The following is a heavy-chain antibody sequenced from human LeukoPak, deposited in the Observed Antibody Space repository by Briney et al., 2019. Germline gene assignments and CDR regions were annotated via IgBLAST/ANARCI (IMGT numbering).Heavy chain of an antibody. CDR1: GGSISSGGYS. D-gene: IGHD1-26*01. Sequence: SETLSLTCAVSGGSISSGGYSWSWIRQPPGKGLEWIGYIYHSGSTYYNPSLKSRVTISVDTSKNQFSLKLSSVTAADTAVYYCAIIVGASYYYYGMDVWGQGTTVTVSS. V-gene: IGHV4-30-2*01. CDR3: AIIVGASYYYYGMDV. CDR2: IYHSGST. J-gene: IGHJ6*02.